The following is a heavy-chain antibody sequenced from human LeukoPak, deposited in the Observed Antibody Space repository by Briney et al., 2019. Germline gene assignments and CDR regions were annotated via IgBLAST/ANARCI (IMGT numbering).Heavy chain of an antibody. J-gene: IGHJ5*02. CDR3: ALRRLTSAQIIEDNWFDP. D-gene: IGHD2/OR15-2a*01. Sequence: SETLSLTCTVSGGSVSSSGYSWNWIRQPPGKTLEWIGYTYYSGRTKYNHSLKSRITISLDTSKNQFSLRLTSVTAADTAVYYCALRRLTSAQIIEDNWFDPWGQGTLVTVSS. CDR1: GGSVSSSGYS. CDR2: TYYSGRT. V-gene: IGHV4-61*08.